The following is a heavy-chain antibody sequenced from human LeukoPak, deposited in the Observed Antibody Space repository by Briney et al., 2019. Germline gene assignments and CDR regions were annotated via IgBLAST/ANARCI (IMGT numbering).Heavy chain of an antibody. D-gene: IGHD3-22*01. CDR3: STITYYYDNSGYPY. CDR2: IKSKTDGGTT. J-gene: IGHJ4*02. V-gene: IGHV3-15*01. Sequence: PGGSQRLSCAASGVTFSNAWMNWVRQAPGKGLEWVGRIKSKTDGGTTEYAVPVKGRFTISTDDSTDTLYLQMHSLKTADNAVYYCSTITYYYDNSGYPYWGQGTLVTVSS. CDR1: GVTFSNAW.